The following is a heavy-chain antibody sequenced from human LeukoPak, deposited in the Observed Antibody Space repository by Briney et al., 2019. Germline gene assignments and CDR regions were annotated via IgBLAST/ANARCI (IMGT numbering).Heavy chain of an antibody. D-gene: IGHD2-15*01. CDR1: GLSVSSNF. CDR2: IYSGDNT. J-gene: IGHJ5*02. CDR3: AREEIGYCSGGSCYGRFFDP. V-gene: IGHV3-66*01. Sequence: PGGSLRLSCAATGLSVSSNFMSWVRQAPGKGLEWVSVIYSGDNTYYADSVKGRFTISRDISKNTLYLQMNSLRAEDTAVYYCAREEIGYCSGGSCYGRFFDPWGQGTLVTVSS.